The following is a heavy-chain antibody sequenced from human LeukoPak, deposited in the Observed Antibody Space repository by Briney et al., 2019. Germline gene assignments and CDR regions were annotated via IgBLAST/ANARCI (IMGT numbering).Heavy chain of an antibody. D-gene: IGHD1-14*01. CDR1: GFTVSTND. CDR3: ARGVEPLRANTLAY. V-gene: IGHV3-53*01. J-gene: IGHJ4*02. CDR2: LYSDGNT. Sequence: PGGSLRLSCAASGFTVSTNDVTWARQAPGKGLEWVSVLYSDGNTKYADSVQGRFTISRDNSKNTLYLEMNSLSPDDTAVYYCARGVEPLRANTLAYWGQGTLVTVSS.